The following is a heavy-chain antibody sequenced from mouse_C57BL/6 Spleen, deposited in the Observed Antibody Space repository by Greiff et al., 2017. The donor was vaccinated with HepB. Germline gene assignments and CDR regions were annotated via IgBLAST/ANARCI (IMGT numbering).Heavy chain of an antibody. CDR1: GYEFSSYW. Sequence: QVQLQQSGAELVEPGASVKISCKASGYEFSSYWMNWVKQRPGKGLEWIGQIYTGDGDTNYNGKFKGKATLTADKSSSTAYMQLSSLTSEDSAVYVCAREDPWGAMDYWGQGTSVTVSS. CDR2: IYTGDGDT. CDR3: AREDPWGAMDY. V-gene: IGHV1-80*01. J-gene: IGHJ4*01.